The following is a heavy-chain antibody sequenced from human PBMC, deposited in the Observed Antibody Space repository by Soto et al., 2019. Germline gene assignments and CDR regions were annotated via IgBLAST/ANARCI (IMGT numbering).Heavy chain of an antibody. V-gene: IGHV4-30-4*01. CDR2: TYYGGST. CDR3: ARDVGHAYYGAGRPFDK. CDR1: GASISRGNYY. J-gene: IGHJ4*02. D-gene: IGHD3-10*01. Sequence: SETLSLTCTVSGASISRGNYYWTWIRQPPGKGLEWLGYTYYGGSTSYNPSLQSRVAISVDTSKNQFSLRLNSLTAADTAVYFWARDVGHAYYGAGRPFDKWGQGARVT.